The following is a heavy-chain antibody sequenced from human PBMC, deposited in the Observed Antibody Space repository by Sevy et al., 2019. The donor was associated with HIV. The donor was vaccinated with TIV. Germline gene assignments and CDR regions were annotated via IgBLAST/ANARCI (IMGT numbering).Heavy chain of an antibody. CDR1: GGSINSGGYS. CDR2: IFQSGAT. D-gene: IGHD6-13*01. Sequence: SETLSLTCAVSGGSINSGGYSWSWIRQPPGKGLEWIGYIFQSGATYYIPSLQSRVSISVDMSKNQSSLILRSVTAADTAVYYCARGRVGDSSSWYGAFDVWSQGTMVTVSS. V-gene: IGHV4-30-2*01. J-gene: IGHJ3*01. CDR3: ARGRVGDSSSWYGAFDV.